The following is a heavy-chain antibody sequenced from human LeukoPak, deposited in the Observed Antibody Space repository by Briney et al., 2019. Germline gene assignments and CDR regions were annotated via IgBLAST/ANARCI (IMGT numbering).Heavy chain of an antibody. CDR1: GFTSSSYT. Sequence: GGSLRLTCAASGFTSSSYTMNWVCQAPRRRLERVSSISSRSRYKLYADSVKGRFTISRDDAKNSLYLQMNSLRAEDTAVYYCAKGGYSSGWYFDYFDYWGQGTLVTVSS. CDR3: AKGGYSSGWYFDYFDY. V-gene: IGHV3-21*04. D-gene: IGHD6-19*01. CDR2: ISSRSRYK. J-gene: IGHJ4*02.